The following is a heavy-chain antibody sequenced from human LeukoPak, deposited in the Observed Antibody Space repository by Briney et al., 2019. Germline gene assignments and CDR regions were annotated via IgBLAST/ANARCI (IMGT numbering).Heavy chain of an antibody. Sequence: ASVKVSCKASGYTFTSYYMHWVRQAPGQGPEWMGIINPSGGSTSYAQKFQGRVTMTRDMSTSTVYMERSSLRSEDTAVYYCAQTRYSSGWYREYWFDPWGQGTLVTVSS. CDR1: GYTFTSYY. J-gene: IGHJ5*02. V-gene: IGHV1-46*01. CDR2: INPSGGST. CDR3: AQTRYSSGWYREYWFDP. D-gene: IGHD6-19*01.